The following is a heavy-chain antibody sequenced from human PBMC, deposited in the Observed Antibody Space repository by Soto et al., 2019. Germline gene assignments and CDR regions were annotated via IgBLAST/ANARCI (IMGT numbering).Heavy chain of an antibody. CDR1: GGSISSGGYY. V-gene: IGHV4-31*03. D-gene: IGHD3-10*01. CDR3: ARGVTMVRGVIHTPYFDY. Sequence: QVQLQESGPGLVKPSQTLSLTCTVSGGSISSGGYYWSWIRQHPGKGLEWIGYIYYSGSTYYNPSRKTRGTISGAASKNQFAPKLRSVTAADTAVYYCARGVTMVRGVIHTPYFDYWGQGTLVTVSS. CDR2: IYYSGST. J-gene: IGHJ4*02.